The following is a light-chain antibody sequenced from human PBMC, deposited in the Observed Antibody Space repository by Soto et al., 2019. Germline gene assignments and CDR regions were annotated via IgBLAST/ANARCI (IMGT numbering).Light chain of an antibody. V-gene: IGLV2-8*01. CDR1: SSDVGGYNY. CDR2: EVT. Sequence: QSALTQPPSASGSPGQSVTISCTGTSSDVGGYNYVAWFQQHPGKAPKLMIYEVTKRPSGVPDRFSGSKSGNTASLTVSGLQAEDEVDYYCSSYAGSSTYVFGTGTKATVL. CDR3: SSYAGSSTYV. J-gene: IGLJ1*01.